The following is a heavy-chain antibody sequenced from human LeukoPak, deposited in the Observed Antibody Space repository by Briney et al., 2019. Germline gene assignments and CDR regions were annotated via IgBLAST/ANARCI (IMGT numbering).Heavy chain of an antibody. V-gene: IGHV4-34*01. CDR2: INHSGST. J-gene: IGHJ5*02. D-gene: IGHD6-6*01. Sequence: SETLSLTCAVYGGSFSGYYWSWIRQPPGKGLEWIGEINHSGSTNYNPSLKSRVTTSVDTSKNQFSLKLSSVTAADTAVYYCARSQRRIPVRPQWFDPWGQGTLVTVSS. CDR3: ARSQRRIPVRPQWFDP. CDR1: GGSFSGYY.